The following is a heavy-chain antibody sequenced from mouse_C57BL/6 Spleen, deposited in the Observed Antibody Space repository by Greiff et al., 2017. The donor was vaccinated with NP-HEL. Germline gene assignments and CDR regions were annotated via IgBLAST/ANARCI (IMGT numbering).Heavy chain of an antibody. V-gene: IGHV1-76*01. Sequence: QVQLKQSGAELVRPGASVKLSCKASGYTFTDYYINWVKQRPGQGLEWIARIYPGSGNTYYNEKFKGKATLTAETSSSTAYMQLSSLTSEDSAVYFCARWVTTNYFDYWGQGTTLTVSS. D-gene: IGHD2-2*01. J-gene: IGHJ2*01. CDR2: IYPGSGNT. CDR3: ARWVTTNYFDY. CDR1: GYTFTDYY.